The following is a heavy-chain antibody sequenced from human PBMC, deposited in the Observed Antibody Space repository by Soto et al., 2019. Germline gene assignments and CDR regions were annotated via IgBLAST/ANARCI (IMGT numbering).Heavy chain of an antibody. CDR2: ISGSGGST. J-gene: IGHJ6*02. CDR3: AKSFPALMDV. Sequence: GGSLSLSCAASGITFSSYGMSWVRQAPGKGLEWVSGISGSGGSTYYADSVKGRFTISRDSSKNTLYLQMNSLRAEDTAVYYCAKSFPALMDVWGQGTTVTVSS. CDR1: GITFSSYG. V-gene: IGHV3-23*01.